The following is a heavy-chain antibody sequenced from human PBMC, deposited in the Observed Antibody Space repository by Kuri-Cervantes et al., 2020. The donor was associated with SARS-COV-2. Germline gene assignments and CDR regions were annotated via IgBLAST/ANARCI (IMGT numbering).Heavy chain of an antibody. J-gene: IGHJ6*02. V-gene: IGHV3-7*01. CDR2: IKQDGSEK. CDR1: GFTFSSYW. CDR3: ARDSPALYYYGMDV. Sequence: GGSLRLSCAASGFTFSSYWMSWVRQAPGKGLEWVANIKQDGSEKYYADSVKGRFTISRDNSKNTLYLQMNSLRAEDTAVYYCARDSPALYYYGMDVWGQGTTVTVSS.